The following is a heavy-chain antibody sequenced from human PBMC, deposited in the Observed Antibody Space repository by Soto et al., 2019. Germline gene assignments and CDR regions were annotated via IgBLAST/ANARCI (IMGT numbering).Heavy chain of an antibody. CDR3: ATRYGDWGYWYFDL. Sequence: DVQLVESGGGLVQPGGSLRLSCEASGFTFSGYDMHWVRQAAGERLEWVSAIATSGNTYYAGSVKGRFTISRENAKNSLYLQINNVRAGDPALYYCATRYGDWGYWYFDLWGRGTLVTVSS. CDR2: IATSGNT. J-gene: IGHJ2*01. V-gene: IGHV3-13*01. D-gene: IGHD7-27*01. CDR1: GFTFSGYD.